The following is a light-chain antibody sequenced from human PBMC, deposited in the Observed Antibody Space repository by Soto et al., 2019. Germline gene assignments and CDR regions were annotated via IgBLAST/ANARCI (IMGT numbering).Light chain of an antibody. V-gene: IGKV1-12*01. Sequence: DIQMTQSPSSVSASVGDRVTLTCRASQGISSWLAWYQQKPGKAPKLLIYAASSLQSGVPSRFSGSGSGTHFTPTISSLQPEDSATYYCLQSDSFPHTFGQGTKLEIK. CDR2: AAS. CDR3: LQSDSFPHT. CDR1: QGISSW. J-gene: IGKJ2*01.